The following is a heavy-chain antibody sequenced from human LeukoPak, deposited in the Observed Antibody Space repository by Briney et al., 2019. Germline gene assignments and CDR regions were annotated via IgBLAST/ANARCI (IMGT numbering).Heavy chain of an antibody. Sequence: SETLSLTCTVSGGSFSSGSYYWSWLRQPPGKGLEWIGYIYYSGSTNYNPSLKSRVTISVDTSKNQFSLKLSSVTAADTAVYYCATSIAVAGTEGFDYWGQGTLVTVSS. V-gene: IGHV4-61*01. D-gene: IGHD6-19*01. CDR3: ATSIAVAGTEGFDY. CDR1: GGSFSSGSYY. J-gene: IGHJ4*02. CDR2: IYYSGST.